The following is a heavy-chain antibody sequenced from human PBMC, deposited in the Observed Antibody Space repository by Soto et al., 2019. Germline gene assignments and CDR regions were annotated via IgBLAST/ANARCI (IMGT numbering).Heavy chain of an antibody. CDR1: GDSISTVDYF. CDR2: TYKSATT. Sequence: SETLSLTCSVSGDSISTVDYFWAWIRQPPGQALEYIGYTYKSATTYYNPSFESRVAISLDTSKSQFSLNVTSVTAADTAVYFCARGRYCLTGRCFPNWFDSWGQGTLVTVSS. CDR3: ARGRYCLTGRCFPNWFDS. J-gene: IGHJ5*01. D-gene: IGHD2-15*01. V-gene: IGHV4-30-4*08.